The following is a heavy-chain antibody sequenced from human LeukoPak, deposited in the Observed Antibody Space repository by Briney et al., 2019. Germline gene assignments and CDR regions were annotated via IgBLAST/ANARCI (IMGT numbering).Heavy chain of an antibody. CDR1: GYTFTGYY. J-gene: IGHJ4*02. CDR3: ARMSGSYYPYFDY. CDR2: INPNSGGT. D-gene: IGHD1-26*01. Sequence: VASVKVSCKASGYTFTGYYMHWVRQAPGQGLEWMGWINPNSGGTNYAQKFQGRVTMTRDTSISTAYMELSRLRSDDTAVYYCARMSGSYYPYFDYWGQGTLVTVSS. V-gene: IGHV1-2*02.